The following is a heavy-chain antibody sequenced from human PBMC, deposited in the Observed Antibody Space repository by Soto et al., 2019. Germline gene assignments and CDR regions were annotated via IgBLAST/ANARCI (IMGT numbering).Heavy chain of an antibody. CDR3: ARDDCFGTTCYIGDY. D-gene: IGHD1-7*01. CDR2: ISPDNDNT. J-gene: IGHJ4*02. CDR1: GYTFRTSG. V-gene: IGHV1-18*01. Sequence: QVQLVQSGAVVKMPGASVMVSCKASGYTFRTSGIDWVRQAPGQAPEWVGWISPDNDNTHFAQKFQGRVTMTTDTSTSSVYMELRSLRSDDTAVYYCARDDCFGTTCYIGDYCGQGTLVTVSS.